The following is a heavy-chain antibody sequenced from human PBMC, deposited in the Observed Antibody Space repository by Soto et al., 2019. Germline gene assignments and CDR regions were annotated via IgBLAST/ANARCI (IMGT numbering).Heavy chain of an antibody. CDR2: ISYDGSNK. V-gene: IGHV3-30*18. J-gene: IGHJ4*02. Sequence: GWSLRLSCAASGFTFSSYGMHWVRQAPGKGLEWVAVISYDGSNKYYADSVKGRFTISRDNSKNTLYLQMNSLRAEDTAVYYCAKNMGSRSSWYFDYWGQGTLVTVSS. D-gene: IGHD6-13*01. CDR3: AKNMGSRSSWYFDY. CDR1: GFTFSSYG.